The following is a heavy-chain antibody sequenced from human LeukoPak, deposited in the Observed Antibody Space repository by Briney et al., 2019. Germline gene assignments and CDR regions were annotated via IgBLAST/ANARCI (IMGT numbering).Heavy chain of an antibody. Sequence: HPGGSLRLSCAASGFTFSSYEMNWVRQAPGKGLEWVSYISHSGTTIFYADSVKGRFTISRDNAKNTLYLQMNSLRAEDTAVYYCARRLYSSSWYYFDYWGQGTLVTVS. CDR3: ARRLYSSSWYYFDY. D-gene: IGHD6-13*01. CDR1: GFTFSSYE. V-gene: IGHV3-48*03. CDR2: ISHSGTTI. J-gene: IGHJ4*02.